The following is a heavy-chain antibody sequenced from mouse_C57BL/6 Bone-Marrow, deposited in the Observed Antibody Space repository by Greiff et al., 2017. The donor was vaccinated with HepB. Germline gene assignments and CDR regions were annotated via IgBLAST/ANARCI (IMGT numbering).Heavy chain of an antibody. J-gene: IGHJ4*01. V-gene: IGHV1-39*01. CDR3: ARGLGDYDLGAMDY. Sequence: LEESGPELVKPGASVKISCKASGYSFTDYNMNWVKQSNGKSLEWIGVINPNYGTTSYNQKFKGKATLTVDQSSSTAYMQLNSLTSEDSAVYYCARGLGDYDLGAMDYWGQGTSVTVSS. CDR1: GYSFTDYN. D-gene: IGHD2-4*01. CDR2: INPNYGTT.